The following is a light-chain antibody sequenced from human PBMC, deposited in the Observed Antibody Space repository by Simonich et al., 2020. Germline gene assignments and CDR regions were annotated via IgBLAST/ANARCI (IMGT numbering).Light chain of an antibody. Sequence: YELTQPPSVSGSPGQTARITCSGDALPKQYAYWYQQKPGQAPVLVIYKDSERPSVDPERFSGSSSGTTVTLTISGVQAEDEADYYYQSADSSGTYVVFGGGAKLTVL. CDR2: KDS. CDR3: QSADSSGTYVV. V-gene: IGLV3-25*03. J-gene: IGLJ2*01. CDR1: ALPKQY.